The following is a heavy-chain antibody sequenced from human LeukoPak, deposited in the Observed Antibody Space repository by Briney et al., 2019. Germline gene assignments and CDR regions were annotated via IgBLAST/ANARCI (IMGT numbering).Heavy chain of an antibody. CDR2: ISSSGANT. J-gene: IGHJ5*02. D-gene: IGHD3-10*01. V-gene: IGHV3-23*01. CDR3: AKDIRGSGSYGWFDP. CDR1: GLTFPSYA. Sequence: GGSLRLSCAAAGLTFPSYAMAWVRQAPGKGLESVSSISSSGANTYYADSVRGRFTISRDSSKNTLYLQMNSLRADDTAVYYCAKDIRGSGSYGWFDPWGQGTLVTVSS.